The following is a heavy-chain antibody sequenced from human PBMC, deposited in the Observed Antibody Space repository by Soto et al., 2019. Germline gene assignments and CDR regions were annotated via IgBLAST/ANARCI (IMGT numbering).Heavy chain of an antibody. CDR2: IASDGEDK. J-gene: IGHJ4*02. Sequence: QVQLVESGGGVVQPGRSLKLSCAASGFTFSNYAIHWVRQAPGKGLEWVAVIASDGEDKRYADSVKGRFTISRDNSKNTVYLQMNSLRGEDTAVYYCAKDGAIAAADYFFDYWGQGSLVTVSS. CDR3: AKDGAIAAADYFFDY. V-gene: IGHV3-30*18. D-gene: IGHD6-13*01. CDR1: GFTFSNYA.